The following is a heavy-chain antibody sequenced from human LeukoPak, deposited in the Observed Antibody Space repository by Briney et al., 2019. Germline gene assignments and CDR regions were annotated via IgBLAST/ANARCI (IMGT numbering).Heavy chain of an antibody. CDR2: MNQDGSEE. V-gene: IGHV3-7*01. CDR1: GFTLSDYW. D-gene: IGHD1-1*01. J-gene: IGHJ4*02. Sequence: GSLRLSCAASGFTLSDYWMSWVRQAPGKGLEWVANMNQDGSEENYVGSVKGRFTISRDDAKNSLYLQMSSLRAEDTAVYYCARESTRERPGCWGQGTLVIVSS. CDR3: ARESTRERPGC.